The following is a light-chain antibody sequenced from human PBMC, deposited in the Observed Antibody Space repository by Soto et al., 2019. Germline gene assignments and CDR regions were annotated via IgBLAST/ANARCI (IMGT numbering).Light chain of an antibody. Sequence: DTQMTQSPSTVSASVGDRVTITCRASQSISSWLAWYQQKPGKTPKLLIYDASSLESGVPSRFSGSGSGTEFTLTISSLQPDDFATYYCQQYNSYSITFGQGTRLEI. CDR1: QSISSW. V-gene: IGKV1-5*01. J-gene: IGKJ5*01. CDR3: QQYNSYSIT. CDR2: DAS.